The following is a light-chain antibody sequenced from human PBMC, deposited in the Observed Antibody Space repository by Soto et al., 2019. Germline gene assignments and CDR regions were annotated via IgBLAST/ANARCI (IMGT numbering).Light chain of an antibody. CDR2: GAS. Sequence: AIQMTQSPSSLSASVGDRVTITCRASHGIRNDLGWYQHKPGKAPNLLIYGASSLQTGVPSRFSGSGSGTDFTLTISSLQPEDFATYYCLQDYNYPRTFAQGTEV. J-gene: IGKJ1*01. V-gene: IGKV1-6*01. CDR3: LQDYNYPRT. CDR1: HGIRND.